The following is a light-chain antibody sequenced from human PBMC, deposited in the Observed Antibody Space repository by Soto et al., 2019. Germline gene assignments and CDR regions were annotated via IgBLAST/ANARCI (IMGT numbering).Light chain of an antibody. CDR1: QDIRSSL. CDR3: QHYVTSLTT. J-gene: IGKJ1*01. Sequence: EIVMTQSPATLSVSPGERVTLSCRASQDIRSSLAWYQQKPGQAPRLLIYGASIRVKGIPDRFIGSGSGTDFTLTISRLEPEDFAVYYCQHYVTSLTTFGQGTKVEVK. V-gene: IGKV3-20*01. CDR2: GAS.